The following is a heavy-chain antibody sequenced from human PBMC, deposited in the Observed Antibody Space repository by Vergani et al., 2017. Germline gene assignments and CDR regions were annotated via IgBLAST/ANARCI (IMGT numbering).Heavy chain of an antibody. CDR1: FDSIRNLY. CDR2: IYYSENT. J-gene: IGHJ5*02. D-gene: IGHD6-19*01. CDR3: ASDTHSGQRADR. V-gene: IGHV4-59*11. Sequence: QVQLQESGPGLVKSSETLSLTCSVSFDSIRNLYCNWIRQPPGKGLEWIGSIYYSENTNYNPSLKTPVTISVDTSKNQFSLTLTSVTAADTAVYYCASDTHSGQRADRWGQGILVTVTS.